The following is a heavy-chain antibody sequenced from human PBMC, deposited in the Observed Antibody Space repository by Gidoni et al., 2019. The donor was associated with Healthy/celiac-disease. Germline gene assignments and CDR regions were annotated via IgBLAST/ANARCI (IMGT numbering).Heavy chain of an antibody. Sequence: EVQLVESGGGLVQPGRSMRLSCAASGFTFDDYAMHWVRQAPGKGLEWVSGISWNSGSIGYADSVKGRFTISRDNSKNSLYLQMNSLRAEDTSLYYCAKGVGSGWYMYAFDIWGQGTMVTVSS. V-gene: IGHV3-9*01. CDR3: AKGVGSGWYMYAFDI. CDR2: ISWNSGSI. D-gene: IGHD6-19*01. J-gene: IGHJ3*02. CDR1: GFTFDDYA.